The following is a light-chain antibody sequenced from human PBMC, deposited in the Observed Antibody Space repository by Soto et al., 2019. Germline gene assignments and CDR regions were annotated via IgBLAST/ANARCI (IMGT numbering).Light chain of an antibody. V-gene: IGLV2-14*01. J-gene: IGLJ1*01. Sequence: QSALTQPASVSGSPGQSITISCTGTSSDVGGYNYVSWYQQHPNKAPKLMVYEVSNRPSGVSNRFSGSKSGNTASLTISGLQAEDEADYYRSSYTSDSSYVFGSGTKVTVL. CDR3: SSYTSDSSYV. CDR1: SSDVGGYNY. CDR2: EVS.